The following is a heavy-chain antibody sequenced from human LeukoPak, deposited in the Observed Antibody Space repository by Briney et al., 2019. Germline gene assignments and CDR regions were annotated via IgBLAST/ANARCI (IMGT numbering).Heavy chain of an antibody. Sequence: GGSLRLSCAASGFSFSRYEMNWVRQAPGKGLEWVSYISSSGSTIYYADSVKGRFTISRDNAKNSLYLQMNSLRAEDTAVYYCAGGSELFDYWGQGTLVTVSS. J-gene: IGHJ4*02. CDR3: AGGSELFDY. V-gene: IGHV3-48*03. CDR2: ISSSGSTI. D-gene: IGHD1-1*01. CDR1: GFSFSRYE.